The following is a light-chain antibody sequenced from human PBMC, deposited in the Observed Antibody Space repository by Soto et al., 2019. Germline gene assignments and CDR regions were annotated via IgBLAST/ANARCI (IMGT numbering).Light chain of an antibody. V-gene: IGLV2-11*01. CDR2: DVT. CDR1: SGDVGGYNY. CDR3: CSYTGSYTYV. Sequence: SALTQPRSVPGSPGQSVTISCTGTSGDVGGYNYVSWYQQHPGKAPKLMISDVTKRPSGVPDRFSGSKSGNTASLTISGLQAEDDADYYCCSYTGSYTYVFGTGTKVTVL. J-gene: IGLJ1*01.